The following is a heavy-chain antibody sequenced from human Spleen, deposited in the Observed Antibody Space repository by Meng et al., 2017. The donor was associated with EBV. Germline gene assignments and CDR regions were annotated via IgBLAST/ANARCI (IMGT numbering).Heavy chain of an antibody. CDR3: ASESGRGFTPDY. J-gene: IGHJ4*02. CDR2: LIPMSDAP. D-gene: IGHD3-10*01. V-gene: IGHV1-69*01. Sequence: QGQMVQAGGEWRKPGSSVTVACKASGGTFRSDAISWVRQAPGQGLEWMGGLIPMSDAPHYAQKFQGRVTITADESTSTHYMDLSGLRSEDTAVYYCASESGRGFTPDYWGQGTLVTVSS. CDR1: GGTFRSDA.